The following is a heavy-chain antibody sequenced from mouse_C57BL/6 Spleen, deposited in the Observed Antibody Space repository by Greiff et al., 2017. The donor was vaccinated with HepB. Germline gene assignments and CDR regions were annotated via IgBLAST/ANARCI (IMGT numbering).Heavy chain of an antibody. CDR1: GYSFTGYF. D-gene: IGHD2-4*01. V-gene: IGHV1-20*01. J-gene: IGHJ2*01. CDR2: INPYNGDT. CDR3: ATMITREYYYFDY. Sequence: EVQLQQSGPELVKPGDSVKISCKASGYSFTGYFMNWVMQSHGKSLEWIGRINPYNGDTFYNQKFKGKATLTVDKSSSTAHMELRSLTSEDSAVYYCATMITREYYYFDYWGQGTTLTVSS.